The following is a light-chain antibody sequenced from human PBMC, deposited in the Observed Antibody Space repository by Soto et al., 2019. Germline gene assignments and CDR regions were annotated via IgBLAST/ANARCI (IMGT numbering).Light chain of an antibody. CDR1: SSNIGAGYD. J-gene: IGLJ2*01. V-gene: IGLV1-40*01. CDR2: GSS. Sequence: QSVLTQPPSVSGAPGQRVTISCTGSSSNIGAGYDVHWYQQLPGTAPKLLIYGSSNRPSGVPDRFSGSKSGTSASLAITGLQAEDEADYYCQSYDTILSGSVVFGGGTKLTVL. CDR3: QSYDTILSGSVV.